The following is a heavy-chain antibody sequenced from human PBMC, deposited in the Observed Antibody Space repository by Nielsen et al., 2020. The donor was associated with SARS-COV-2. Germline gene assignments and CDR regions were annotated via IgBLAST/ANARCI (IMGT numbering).Heavy chain of an antibody. V-gene: IGHV1-58*02. CDR1: GFTFTSSA. D-gene: IGHD1-20*01. CDR3: AADPNWNRSDRWFDP. J-gene: IGHJ5*02. Sequence: SVKVSCKASGFTFTSSAMQWVRQARGQRLEWIGWIVVGSGNTNYAQKFQERVTITRDMSTSTAYMELSSLRSEDTAVYYCAADPNWNRSDRWFDPWGQGTLVTVSS. CDR2: IVVGSGNT.